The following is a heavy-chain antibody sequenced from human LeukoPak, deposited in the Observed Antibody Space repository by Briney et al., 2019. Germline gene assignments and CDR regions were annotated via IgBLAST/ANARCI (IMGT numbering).Heavy chain of an antibody. CDR1: GGSISTSNYY. V-gene: IGHV4-39*07. Sequence: PSETLSLTCTVSGGSISTSNYYWGWIRQPPGKGLEWIGNIFYSGSTYYSPSLKSRVTISLDTSRNQFSLKLSSVTAADTAVYYCAVDYGGNPTRWWGQGTLVTVSS. CDR2: IFYSGST. D-gene: IGHD4-23*01. J-gene: IGHJ4*02. CDR3: AVDYGGNPTRW.